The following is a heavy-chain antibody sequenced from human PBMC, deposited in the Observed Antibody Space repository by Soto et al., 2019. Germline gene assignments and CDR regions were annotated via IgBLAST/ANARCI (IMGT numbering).Heavy chain of an antibody. CDR1: GFSLSTSGVG. J-gene: IGHJ6*02. CDR2: TYWDDDK. D-gene: IGHD2-15*01. V-gene: IGHV2-5*02. Sequence: QITLKESGPTLVKPTQTLTLTCTFSGFSLSTSGVGVAWIRQPPGQALEWLALTYWDDDKRYSPSLKSRLTITKDTSKNQVVLTLHNMDPVDAGTYYCAHKGGRGAGMDVWGQGTTVTVSS. CDR3: AHKGGRGAGMDV.